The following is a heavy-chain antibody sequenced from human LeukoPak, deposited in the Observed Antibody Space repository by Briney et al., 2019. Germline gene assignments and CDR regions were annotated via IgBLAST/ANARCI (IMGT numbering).Heavy chain of an antibody. CDR3: ATMPPSGAHNSLDH. CDR2: ISSSSSYI. Sequence: PGGSLRLSCAASGFTFSSYTMNWVRQAPGKGLEWVSSISSSSSYIYYADSVKGRFTISRDNAKNSLYLQMNSLGAEDTAVYYCATMPPSGAHNSLDHWGQGTLVTVSS. D-gene: IGHD2-2*01. CDR1: GFTFSSYT. J-gene: IGHJ4*02. V-gene: IGHV3-21*01.